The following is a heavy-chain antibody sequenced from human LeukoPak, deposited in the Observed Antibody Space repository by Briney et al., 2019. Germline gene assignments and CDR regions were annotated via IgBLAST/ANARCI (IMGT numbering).Heavy chain of an antibody. CDR2: IYYSGST. Sequence: PSETLSLTCTVSGGSISSSSYYWGWIRQPPGKGLEWIGSIYYSGSTYYNPSLKSRVTISVDTSKNQFSLKLSSVTAADTAVYYCGRQGKHYDGSGYGRLNAFDIWGQGTIVTVSS. J-gene: IGHJ3*02. CDR1: GGSISSSSYY. CDR3: GRQGKHYDGSGYGRLNAFDI. D-gene: IGHD3-22*01. V-gene: IGHV4-39*01.